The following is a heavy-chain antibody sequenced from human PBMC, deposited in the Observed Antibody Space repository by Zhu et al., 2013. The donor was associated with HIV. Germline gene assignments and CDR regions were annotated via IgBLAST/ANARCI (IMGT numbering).Heavy chain of an antibody. CDR1: GYTFSYYD. CDR3: ARRDASGIY. Sequence: QVQLVQSGAEVKKPGASVKVACKASGYTFSYYDINWVRQATGQGLEWMGWMNPNSGNTGYAQKFQGRVTMTRNTSISTAYMELSGLRSEDTAVYYCARRDASGIYWGQGNPGHRLL. CDR2: MNPNSGNT. J-gene: IGHJ4*02. V-gene: IGHV1-8*01.